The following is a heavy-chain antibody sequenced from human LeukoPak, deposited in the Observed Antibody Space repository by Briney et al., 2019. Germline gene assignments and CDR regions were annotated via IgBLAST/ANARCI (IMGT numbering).Heavy chain of an antibody. CDR1: GYTFTSYA. J-gene: IGHJ3*02. V-gene: IGHV7-4-1*02. D-gene: IGHD3-10*01. CDR3: AREAQASTLLWFGEFPGDAFDI. Sequence: ASVKVSCKASGYTFTSYAMNWVRQAPGQGLEWMGWINTNTGNPTYAQGFTGRFVFSLDTSVSTAYLQISSLKAEDTAVYYCAREAQASTLLWFGEFPGDAFDIWGQGTMVTVSS. CDR2: INTNTGNP.